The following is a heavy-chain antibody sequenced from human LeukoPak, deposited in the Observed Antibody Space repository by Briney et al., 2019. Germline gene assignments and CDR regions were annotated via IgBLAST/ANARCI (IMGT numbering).Heavy chain of an antibody. V-gene: IGHV2-70*11. Sequence: SGPTLVKPTQTLTLTCTFSGLSLSTSGMCVSWIRQPPGMALEWLARIDWDDDKYYSTSLKTRLTISKDTSKNLVVLTMTNMDPVDTATYYCARIIYGGNSSHAFDIWGQGAMVTVSS. CDR1: GLSLSTSGMC. D-gene: IGHD4-23*01. CDR2: IDWDDDK. CDR3: ARIIYGGNSSHAFDI. J-gene: IGHJ3*02.